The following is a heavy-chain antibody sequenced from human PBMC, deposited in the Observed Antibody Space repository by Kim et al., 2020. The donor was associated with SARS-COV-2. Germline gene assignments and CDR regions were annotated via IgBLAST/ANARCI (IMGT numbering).Heavy chain of an antibody. CDR2: IYSGGST. V-gene: IGHV3-53*01. CDR1: GFTVSSNY. CDR3: ATRAQYYYGSGVIDY. J-gene: IGHJ4*02. D-gene: IGHD3-10*01. Sequence: GGSLRLSCAASGFTVSSNYMSWVRQAPGKGLEWVSVIYSGGSTYYAYSVKGRFTISRDNSKNTLYLQMNSLRAEDTAVYYCATRAQYYYGSGVIDYWGQGTLVTVSS.